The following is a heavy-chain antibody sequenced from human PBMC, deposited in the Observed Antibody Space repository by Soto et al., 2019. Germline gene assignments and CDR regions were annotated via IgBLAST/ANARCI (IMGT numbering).Heavy chain of an antibody. J-gene: IGHJ4*02. CDR1: GFTFSSYA. Sequence: EVQLVESGGGLVQPGGSLRLSCAASGFTFSSYAMHWVRQAPGKGLEYVSAISGNGGSTYYANSAKGRFTNSRDNSKNTLDLQMGSLRAEDMAVYYGARRGYGLYFDYWGQGTLVTVSS. V-gene: IGHV3-64*01. D-gene: IGHD3-10*01. CDR2: ISGNGGST. CDR3: ARRGYGLYFDY.